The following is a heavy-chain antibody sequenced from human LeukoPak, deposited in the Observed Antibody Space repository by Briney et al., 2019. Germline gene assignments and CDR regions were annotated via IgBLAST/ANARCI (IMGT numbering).Heavy chain of an antibody. V-gene: IGHV3-15*01. CDR2: IKSETAGGTT. CDR1: GFTFSNAW. CDR3: ATDFRYGILTGQYLRTDY. Sequence: PGGSLRLSCAASGFTFSNAWMTWVRQAPGKGLEWVGRIKSETAGGTTDYAAPVKDRFTVSRDDSKNMLYLQMKSPKPEDTAVYYCATDFRYGILTGQYLRTDYWGQGTLVTVSS. J-gene: IGHJ4*02. D-gene: IGHD3-9*01.